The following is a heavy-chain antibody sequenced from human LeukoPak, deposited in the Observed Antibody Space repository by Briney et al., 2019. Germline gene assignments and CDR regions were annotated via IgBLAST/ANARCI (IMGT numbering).Heavy chain of an antibody. D-gene: IGHD4-17*01. CDR1: GFTFSSYA. CDR2: ISGSGGST. V-gene: IGHV3-23*01. Sequence: PGGSLRLSCAASGFTFSSYAMSWVRQAPGKGLEWVSAISGSGGSTYYADSVKGRFTISRDNSKNTLYLQMNSLRAEGTAVYYCAKRLYGDYAIDYWGQGTLVTVSS. J-gene: IGHJ4*02. CDR3: AKRLYGDYAIDY.